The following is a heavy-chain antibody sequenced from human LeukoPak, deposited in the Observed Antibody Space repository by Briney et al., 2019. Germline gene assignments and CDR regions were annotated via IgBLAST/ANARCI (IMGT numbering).Heavy chain of an antibody. J-gene: IGHJ4*02. D-gene: IGHD6-19*01. CDR1: VYTFITYD. Sequence: ASVTVSYKASVYTFITYDISWVRQAPGQGLEWMGWISTSDGNTNLAQKLQGRVTMTTETSTSTAHMELRSLRSDDTAVYYCARGGYSSGYHYWGQGTLVTVSS. V-gene: IGHV1-18*01. CDR2: ISTSDGNT. CDR3: ARGGYSSGYHY.